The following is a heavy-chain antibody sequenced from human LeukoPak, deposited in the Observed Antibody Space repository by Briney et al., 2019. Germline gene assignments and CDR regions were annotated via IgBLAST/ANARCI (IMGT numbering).Heavy chain of an antibody. CDR3: ARQKTPHGNFDY. D-gene: IGHD1-26*01. CDR2: IGTGYDT. CDR1: GFTFSSYD. J-gene: IGHJ4*02. V-gene: IGHV3-13*01. Sequence: GGSLRLSRAASGFTFSSYDMHWVRQATGKGLEWVSAIGTGYDTYYPGSVKGRFAISRENAKNSLYLQMNSLRVEDTAVYYCARQKTPHGNFDYWGQGTLVTVSS.